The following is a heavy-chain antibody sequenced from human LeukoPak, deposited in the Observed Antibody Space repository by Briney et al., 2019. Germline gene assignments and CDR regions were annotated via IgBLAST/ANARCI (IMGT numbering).Heavy chain of an antibody. CDR2: IFPGDSET. J-gene: IGHJ4*02. CDR3: ARHIFMRRENYDPLGV. V-gene: IGHV5-51*01. Sequence: GESLKISCKGSGFTFRNYWIGWVRQMPGKGLEWMGIIFPGDSETRYSPSFQGQVTISADESISTAYLEWGSLKASDTAMYYCARHIFMRRENYDPLGVWGQGTLVTVSS. D-gene: IGHD3-22*01. CDR1: GFTFRNYW.